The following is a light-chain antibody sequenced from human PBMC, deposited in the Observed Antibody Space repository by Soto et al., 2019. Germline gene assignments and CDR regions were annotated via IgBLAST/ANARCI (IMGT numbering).Light chain of an antibody. Sequence: QSVRNQRRSGSGSPGQSVTFSCTGPSRVVGGYNYVSWYQQHPAKAPKLMIYDVSKRPSGVPDRFSGFKSGNTASLTISGLQAEDEADYSCCSHAGTYIYVFGTGTKVTVL. CDR3: CSHAGTYIYV. J-gene: IGLJ1*01. V-gene: IGLV2-11*01. CDR2: DVS. CDR1: SRVVGGYNY.